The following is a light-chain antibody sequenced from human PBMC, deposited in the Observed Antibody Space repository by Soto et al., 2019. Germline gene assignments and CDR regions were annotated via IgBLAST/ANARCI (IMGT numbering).Light chain of an antibody. CDR2: GAS. V-gene: IGKV3-20*01. CDR3: QQYGSSRT. Sequence: ILMTQSPATLAVSPGERVTLSCRASQSVSSSYLAWYQQKPGQAPSLLIYGASSRATGIPDRLSGSGSGTDFTLTISRLEPEDFAVYYCQQYGSSRTFGRGTKVDIK. J-gene: IGKJ1*01. CDR1: QSVSSSY.